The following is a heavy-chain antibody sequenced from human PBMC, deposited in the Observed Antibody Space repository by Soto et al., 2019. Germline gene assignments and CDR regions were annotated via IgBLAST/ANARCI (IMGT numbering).Heavy chain of an antibody. CDR3: AAASGQMVAHSYYYVMDV. Sequence: QMQLVQSGPEVKKPGTSVKVSCKASGFTFSTSTVHWVRQARGQRLEWIGWIVVGSGNTNYAQKFQERVTITRDMSTSTAYMELSSLRSEDTAVFYCAAASGQMVAHSYYYVMDVWGQGTTVTVSS. CDR2: IVVGSGNT. D-gene: IGHD2-15*01. J-gene: IGHJ6*02. V-gene: IGHV1-58*01. CDR1: GFTFSTST.